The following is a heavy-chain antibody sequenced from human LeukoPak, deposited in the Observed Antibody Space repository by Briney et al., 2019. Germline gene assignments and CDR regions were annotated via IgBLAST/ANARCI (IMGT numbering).Heavy chain of an antibody. V-gene: IGHV1-69*05. J-gene: IGHJ5*02. CDR3: ARVERGWGFDP. D-gene: IGHD1-26*01. Sequence: GASVKVSCKASGGTFSSYAISWVRQAHGQGLEWMGGIIPIFGTANYAQKFQGRVTITTDESTSTAYMELSSLRSEDTAVYYCARVERGWGFDPWGQGTLVTVSS. CDR1: GGTFSSYA. CDR2: IIPIFGTA.